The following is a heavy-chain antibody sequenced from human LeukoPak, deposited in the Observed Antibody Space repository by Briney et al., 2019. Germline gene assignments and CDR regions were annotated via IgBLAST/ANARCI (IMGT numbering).Heavy chain of an antibody. V-gene: IGHV4-39*07. Sequence: ASETLSLSCTVSGGSISSSSYYWGWIRQPPGKGLEWIGSIYYSGSTYYNPSLKSRVTISVDTSKNQFSLKLSSVTAADTAVYYCARVRYSSGWYHDYWGQGTLVTVSS. CDR2: IYYSGST. CDR1: GGSISSSSYY. J-gene: IGHJ4*02. D-gene: IGHD6-19*01. CDR3: ARVRYSSGWYHDY.